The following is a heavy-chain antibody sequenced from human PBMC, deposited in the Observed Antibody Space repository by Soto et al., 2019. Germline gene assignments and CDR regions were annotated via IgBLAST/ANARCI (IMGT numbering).Heavy chain of an antibody. CDR1: GGSISSSSYY. D-gene: IGHD6-19*01. CDR3: ARWRAVARYGMDV. CDR2: IYYSGST. J-gene: IGHJ6*02. V-gene: IGHV4-39*01. Sequence: SETLSLTCTVSGGSISSSSYYWGWIRQPPGKGLEWIGSIYYSGSTYYNPSLKSRVTISVDTSKNQFSLKLSSVTAADTAVYYWARWRAVARYGMDVWGQGTTVTVSS.